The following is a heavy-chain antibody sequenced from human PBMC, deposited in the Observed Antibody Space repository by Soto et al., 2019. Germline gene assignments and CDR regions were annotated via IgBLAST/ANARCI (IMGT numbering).Heavy chain of an antibody. CDR2: ISAYSGNT. J-gene: IGHJ4*02. CDR1: GYTFTNFG. CDR3: ARDRPYFDFWSGQPSYFGY. D-gene: IGHD3-3*01. Sequence: VASVKVSCKASGYTFTNFGISWVRQAPGQRLEWMGWISAYSGNTDYAQKFQGRVTMTTDTSTSTAYMELRSLRSDDTAVYYCARDRPYFDFWSGQPSYFGYWGPGTLVTVSS. V-gene: IGHV1-18*01.